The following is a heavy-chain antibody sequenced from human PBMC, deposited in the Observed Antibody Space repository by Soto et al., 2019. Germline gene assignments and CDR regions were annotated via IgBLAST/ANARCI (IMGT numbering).Heavy chain of an antibody. CDR3: AKTYDTSSYFRTDY. V-gene: IGHV3-23*01. D-gene: IGHD3-22*01. CDR1: GFTFNSYS. Sequence: LRLSCAASGFTFNSYSMSWVRQAPGKGLEWVSTISGRGVSTFYADSLKGRFTISRDNSKNTLYLQMNSLRAEDTAVYYCAKTYDTSSYFRTDYWGQGTLVTVSS. J-gene: IGHJ4*02. CDR2: ISGRGVST.